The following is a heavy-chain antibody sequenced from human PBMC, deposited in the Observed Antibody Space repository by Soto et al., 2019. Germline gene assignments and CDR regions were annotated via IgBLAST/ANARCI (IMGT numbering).Heavy chain of an antibody. CDR2: ISYDGSNK. V-gene: IGHV3-30-3*01. J-gene: IGHJ4*02. Sequence: ESGGGVVQPGRSRRLSCAASGFTFSSYAMHWVRQAPGKGLEWVAVISYDGSNKYYADSVKGRFTISRDNSKNTLYLQMNSLRAEDTAVYYCARWGTIFGVDLYYFDYWGQGTLVTVSS. CDR3: ARWGTIFGVDLYYFDY. CDR1: GFTFSSYA. D-gene: IGHD3-3*01.